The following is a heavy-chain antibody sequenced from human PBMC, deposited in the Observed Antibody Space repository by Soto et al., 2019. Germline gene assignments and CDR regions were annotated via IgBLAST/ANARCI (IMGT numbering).Heavy chain of an antibody. CDR3: ARGATGNLGWFDP. V-gene: IGHV1-69*01. D-gene: IGHD1-1*01. Sequence: QVQLVQSGAEVKKPGSSVKVSCKASGVTFSSYAISWVRQAPGHGLEWMGGIMPIFGTANYAQTFQGRVTITADESTSTDYMELSSLRSEDTAVYYCARGATGNLGWFDPWGQGTLVTVSS. CDR1: GVTFSSYA. CDR2: IMPIFGTA. J-gene: IGHJ5*02.